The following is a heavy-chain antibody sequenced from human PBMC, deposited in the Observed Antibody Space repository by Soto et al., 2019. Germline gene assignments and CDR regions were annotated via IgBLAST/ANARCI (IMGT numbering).Heavy chain of an antibody. CDR3: ARGRGGWSDVGRFDP. Sequence: QVQLQESGPGLVRPSQTLSLTCTVSGDSINSGGYYWNWIRQHPGKGLEWIGYIYYSGNIYYNPSLKSRFTISPDTSKNQFSLKLTSVTAADTAVYYCARGRGGWSDVGRFDPWGQGILVTVSS. V-gene: IGHV4-31*03. CDR2: IYYSGNI. CDR1: GDSINSGGYY. D-gene: IGHD1-1*01. J-gene: IGHJ5*02.